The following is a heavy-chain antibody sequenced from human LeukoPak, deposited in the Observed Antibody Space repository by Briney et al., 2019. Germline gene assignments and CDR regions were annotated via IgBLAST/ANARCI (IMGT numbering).Heavy chain of an antibody. Sequence: GGSLRLSCAASGFTFSSYAMSWVRQAPGKGLEWVSAISGSGGSTNYADSVMGRFTISRDNSKNTLYLQMNSLRAEDTALYYCAKIAVANNVFDYWGQGTLVTVSS. V-gene: IGHV3-23*01. CDR3: AKIAVANNVFDY. D-gene: IGHD6-19*01. CDR2: ISGSGGST. CDR1: GFTFSSYA. J-gene: IGHJ4*02.